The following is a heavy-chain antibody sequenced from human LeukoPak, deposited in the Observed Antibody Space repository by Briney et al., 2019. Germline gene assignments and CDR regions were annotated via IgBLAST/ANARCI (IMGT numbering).Heavy chain of an antibody. Sequence: AASVKVSCKASGYTFTNYYMHWVRQAPGQGLEWMGIINPSGGSTSYAQKFQGRVTMTRDTSTSTVYMELSSLRSEDTAVYYCARESYDSSGSYFDSAEYFHHWCQGNLVTVSS. D-gene: IGHD3-22*01. CDR2: INPSGGST. V-gene: IGHV1-46*01. CDR3: ARESYDSSGSYFDSAEYFHH. CDR1: GYTFTNYY. J-gene: IGHJ1*01.